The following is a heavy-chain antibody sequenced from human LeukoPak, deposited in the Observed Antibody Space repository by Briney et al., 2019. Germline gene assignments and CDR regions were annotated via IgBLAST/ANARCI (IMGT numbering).Heavy chain of an antibody. Sequence: GESLKISCQGSGYTFTNYWIGWVRQMPGKGLEWMGIIYPGDSDTRYSPSFQGQVTISADKSISTAYLQWSSLKASDTAMYYCARRGGYPIDAFDIWGQGTMVTVSS. D-gene: IGHD5-12*01. CDR3: ARRGGYPIDAFDI. CDR2: IYPGDSDT. CDR1: GYTFTNYW. V-gene: IGHV5-51*01. J-gene: IGHJ3*02.